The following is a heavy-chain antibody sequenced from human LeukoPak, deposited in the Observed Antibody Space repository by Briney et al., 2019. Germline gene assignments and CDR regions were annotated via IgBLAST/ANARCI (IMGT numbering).Heavy chain of an antibody. D-gene: IGHD3-10*01. V-gene: IGHV3-21*01. Sequence: GGSLRLSCAASGFTFSSYSMNWVRQAPGKGLEWVSSIRSVSSYIYYADSVKGRFTISRDNAKNSLYLQMNSLRAEDTAVYYCARGASGIGGIRFDPWGQGTLVTVSS. CDR1: GFTFSSYS. CDR3: ARGASGIGGIRFDP. CDR2: IRSVSSYI. J-gene: IGHJ5*02.